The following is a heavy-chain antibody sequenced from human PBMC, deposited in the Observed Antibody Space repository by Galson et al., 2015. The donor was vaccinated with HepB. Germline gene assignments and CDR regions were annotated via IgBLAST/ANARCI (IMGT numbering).Heavy chain of an antibody. CDR2: ISDSSDTT. CDR1: GFTFGNYA. D-gene: IGHD1-26*01. J-gene: IGHJ3*02. Sequence: SLRLSCAASGFTFGNYAMHWVRQAPGKGLEWVSVISDSSDTTYYADSVKGRFTISRDNAKNSLYLQMNRLRAEDTALYYCAKETIVGATSNAFDIWGQGPMVTVSS. V-gene: IGHV3-9*01. CDR3: AKETIVGATSNAFDI.